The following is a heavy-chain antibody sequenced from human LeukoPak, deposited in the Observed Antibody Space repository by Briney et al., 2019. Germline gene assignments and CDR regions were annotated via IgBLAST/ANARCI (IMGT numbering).Heavy chain of an antibody. CDR2: IKQDGSEK. D-gene: IGHD1-26*01. CDR1: GFTLSNYW. J-gene: IGHJ3*02. Sequence: PGGSLRLSCAASGFTLSNYWMSWVRQAPGKGLEWVANIKQDGSEKLYVDSVKGRFTISRDNAKNSLYLQMNSLRAEDTAVYYCARDVDRYSGSYGSSVAFDIWGQGTMVTVSS. CDR3: ARDVDRYSGSYGSSVAFDI. V-gene: IGHV3-7*01.